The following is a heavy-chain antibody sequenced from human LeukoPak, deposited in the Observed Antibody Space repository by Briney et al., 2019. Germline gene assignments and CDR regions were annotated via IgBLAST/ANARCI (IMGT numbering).Heavy chain of an antibody. CDR3: ASRGYCSSTSCPNWFDP. D-gene: IGHD2-2*01. CDR1: GGSISSYY. Sequence: SETLSLTCTVSGGSISSYYWSWIRQPPGKGLEWIGYISYSGSTNSNPSLKSRVTISVDTSKNQFSLKLSSVTAADTAVYYCASRGYCSSTSCPNWFDPWGQGTLVTVSS. V-gene: IGHV4-59*08. CDR2: ISYSGST. J-gene: IGHJ5*02.